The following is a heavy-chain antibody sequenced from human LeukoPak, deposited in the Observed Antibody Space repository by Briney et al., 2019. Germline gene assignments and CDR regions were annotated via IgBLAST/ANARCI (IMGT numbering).Heavy chain of an antibody. J-gene: IGHJ5*02. Sequence: PSETLSLTCTVSGDSISTSNYYWGWIRQPPGKGLEWIGYIYYSGSTNYNPSLKSRVTISVDTSKNQFSLKLSSVTAADTAVYYCARASSGYYNWFDPWGQGTLVTVSS. CDR3: ARASSGYYNWFDP. CDR1: GDSISTSNYY. V-gene: IGHV4-61*05. CDR2: IYYSGST. D-gene: IGHD3-22*01.